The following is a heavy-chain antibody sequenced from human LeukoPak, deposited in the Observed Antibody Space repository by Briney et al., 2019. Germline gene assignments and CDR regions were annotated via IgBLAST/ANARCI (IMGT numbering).Heavy chain of an antibody. CDR3: ARGRGIAVAGDYMDV. J-gene: IGHJ6*03. D-gene: IGHD6-19*01. CDR2: IYYSGST. CDR1: GGSISSSSYY. Sequence: SETLSLTCTVSGGSISSSSYYWGWIRQPPGKGLEWIGSIYYSGSTYYNPSLKSRVTISVDTSKNQFSLKLSSVTAADTAVYYCARGRGIAVAGDYMDVWGKGTTVTVSS. V-gene: IGHV4-39*07.